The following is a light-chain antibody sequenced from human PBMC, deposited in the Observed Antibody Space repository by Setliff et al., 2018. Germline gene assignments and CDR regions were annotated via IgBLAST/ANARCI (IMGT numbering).Light chain of an antibody. CDR1: SSDVGGYNR. CDR2: EVT. CDR3: GSYAGYNNFYV. J-gene: IGLJ1*01. V-gene: IGLV2-8*01. Sequence: QSVLAQPASVSGSPGQSITISCTGTSSDVGGYNRVSWYQQYPGKAPKVMIYEVTKRPSGVPDRFSGSKSGNTASLTVSGLQAEDEGDYYCGSYAGYNNFYVFGTGTKGTV.